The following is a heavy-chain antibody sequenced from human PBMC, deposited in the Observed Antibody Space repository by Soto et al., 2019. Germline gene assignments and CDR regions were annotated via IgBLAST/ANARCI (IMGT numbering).Heavy chain of an antibody. CDR1: GFTFSTYS. Sequence: GGSLRLSCAVSGFTFSTYSMNWVRRAPGKGLEWVSTISGSSTYIYYADSVKGRFTISRGNAKNSLYLQMNSLRAEDTAVYYCARPYSYDSSGYYYYYYGMDVWGQGTTVTVSS. J-gene: IGHJ6*02. CDR3: ARPYSYDSSGYYYYYYGMDV. D-gene: IGHD3-22*01. CDR2: ISGSSTYI. V-gene: IGHV3-21*01.